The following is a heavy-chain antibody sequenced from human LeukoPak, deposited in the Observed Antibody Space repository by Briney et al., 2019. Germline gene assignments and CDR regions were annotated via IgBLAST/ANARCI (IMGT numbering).Heavy chain of an antibody. D-gene: IGHD1-26*01. Sequence: PSETLSLTCTVSGGSISSYYWSWIRQPPGTGLEWIGYIYYSGSTNYNPSLKSRVTISVDTSKNQFSLNLSSVTAADTAVYYCARGDEGDSFDYWGQGTLVTVSS. CDR1: GGSISSYY. CDR3: ARGDEGDSFDY. V-gene: IGHV4-59*01. CDR2: IYYSGST. J-gene: IGHJ4*02.